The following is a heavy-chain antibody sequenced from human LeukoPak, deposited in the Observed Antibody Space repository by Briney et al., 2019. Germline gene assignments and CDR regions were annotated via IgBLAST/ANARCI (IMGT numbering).Heavy chain of an antibody. D-gene: IGHD5-18*01. V-gene: IGHV4-34*01. J-gene: IGHJ4*02. Sequence: SETLSLTCDVYGGSFSGYHWSWLRQPPGKGLEWIGEINHSGSTKYNPSLKSRVTISIDTSKNQFSLKLSSVTAADTAVYYCAGGRVWLAFDSWGQGTLLTVSS. CDR1: GGSFSGYH. CDR2: INHSGST. CDR3: AGGRVWLAFDS.